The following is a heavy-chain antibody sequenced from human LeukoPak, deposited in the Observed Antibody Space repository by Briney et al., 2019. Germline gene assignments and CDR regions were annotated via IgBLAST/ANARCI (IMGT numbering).Heavy chain of an antibody. V-gene: IGHV4-59*12. CDR1: GGSISSYY. D-gene: IGHD3-9*01. Sequence: PSETLSLTCTVSGGSISSYYWSWIRQPPGKGLEWIGYIYYSGSTNYNPSLKSRVTISVDTSKNQLSLKLSSVTAADTAHYYCARDQRYFDWVFDSWGQGTLVTVSS. J-gene: IGHJ4*02. CDR3: ARDQRYFDWVFDS. CDR2: IYYSGST.